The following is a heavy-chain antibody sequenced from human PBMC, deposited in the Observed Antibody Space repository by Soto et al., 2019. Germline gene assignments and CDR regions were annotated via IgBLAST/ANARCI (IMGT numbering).Heavy chain of an antibody. CDR3: ARDDEGGSDCDLGY. D-gene: IGHD3-10*01. CDR2: ISDDGNNK. Sequence: QVQLVESGGGVVQPGRSLRLSCVASGFTFSRYTMHWVRQAPGKGLEWMAFISDDGNNKYYADSVKGQFTISRDNSKNTLYLQMNSLRTEDTAVYYCARDDEGGSDCDLGYWGQGTLVTVSS. CDR1: GFTFSRYT. V-gene: IGHV3-30-3*01. J-gene: IGHJ4*02.